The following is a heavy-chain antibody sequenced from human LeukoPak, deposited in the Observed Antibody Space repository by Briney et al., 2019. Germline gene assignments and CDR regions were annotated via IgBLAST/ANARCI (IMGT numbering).Heavy chain of an antibody. V-gene: IGHV4-59*01. CDR3: AREGDDYFDY. CDR2: IYYSGST. Sequence: SETLSLTCTVSGGSISSSYWSWIRQPPGKGLEWIGSIYYSGSTNYNPSLMSRVTISVDRSKTQFSLQLSSVTPADTAVYFCAREGDDYFDYWGQGTLVTVSS. D-gene: IGHD5-24*01. J-gene: IGHJ4*02. CDR1: GGSISSSY.